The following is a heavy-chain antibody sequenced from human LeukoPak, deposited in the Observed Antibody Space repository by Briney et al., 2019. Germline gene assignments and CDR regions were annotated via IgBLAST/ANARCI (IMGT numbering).Heavy chain of an antibody. CDR3: ATISGTTPRAFDI. CDR2: ISYGGSNK. V-gene: IGHV3-30*03. CDR1: GFTFSNYG. D-gene: IGHD1-7*01. J-gene: IGHJ3*02. Sequence: GRALRLSCAASGFTFSNYGMHWVRQAPGKGLEWVAVISYGGSNKYYADSVKGRFTISRDNTKNTLFLQMSSLRGEDTAVYYCATISGTTPRAFDIWGQGTMVTVSS.